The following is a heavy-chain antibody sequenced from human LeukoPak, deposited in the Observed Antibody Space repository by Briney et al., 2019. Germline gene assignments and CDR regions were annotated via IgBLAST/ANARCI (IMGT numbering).Heavy chain of an antibody. Sequence: GRSLRLSCVASGFTFSRCGMHWVCQAPGKGLEWVAVIFSDGRNEYYAVSVEGRFIISRDNSKNTLYLQMNSLRADDTAVYYCARAEPGLFDYWGLGTLVTVSS. CDR1: GFTFSRCG. CDR2: IFSDGRNE. V-gene: IGHV3-33*01. CDR3: ARAEPGLFDY. J-gene: IGHJ4*02.